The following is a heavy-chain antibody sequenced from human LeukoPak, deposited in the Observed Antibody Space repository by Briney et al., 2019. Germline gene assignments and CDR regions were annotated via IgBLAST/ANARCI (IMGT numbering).Heavy chain of an antibody. Sequence: PGGSLRLSCAAFGFTFSSYGMHWVRQAPGKGLEWVAFIRYDGSNRYYADSVKGRFTISRDNSKNTLYLQMNSLRAEDTAVYYCARAFTNFDWFDPWGQGTLVTVSS. D-gene: IGHD5-24*01. CDR2: IRYDGSNR. CDR3: ARAFTNFDWFDP. J-gene: IGHJ5*02. V-gene: IGHV3-30*02. CDR1: GFTFSSYG.